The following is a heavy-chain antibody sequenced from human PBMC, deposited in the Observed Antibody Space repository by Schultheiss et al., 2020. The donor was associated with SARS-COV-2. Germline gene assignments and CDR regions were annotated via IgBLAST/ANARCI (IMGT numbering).Heavy chain of an antibody. V-gene: IGHV3-48*04. J-gene: IGHJ4*02. CDR3: AREWIAAAGPSL. CDR1: GFTFSSYA. Sequence: GGSLRLSCAASGFTFSSYAMSWVRQAPGKGLEWVSGISWNSGIIGYADSVKGRFTISRDNAKNSLYLQMNSLRAEDTAVYYCAREWIAAAGPSLWGQGTLVTVSS. CDR2: ISWNSGII. D-gene: IGHD6-13*01.